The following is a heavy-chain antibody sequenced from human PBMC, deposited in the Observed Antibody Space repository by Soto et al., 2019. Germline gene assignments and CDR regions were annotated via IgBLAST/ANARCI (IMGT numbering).Heavy chain of an antibody. CDR1: GFTFSSYS. CDR2: ISSSSSYI. V-gene: IGHV3-21*01. CDR3: ARDASGYDVDY. D-gene: IGHD5-12*01. J-gene: IGHJ4*02. Sequence: PGGSLRLSCAASGFTFSSYSMNWVRQAPGKGLEWVSSISSSSSYIYYADSVKGRFTISRDNAKDSLYLQMNSLRAEDMAVYYCARDASGYDVDYWGQGTLVTVSS.